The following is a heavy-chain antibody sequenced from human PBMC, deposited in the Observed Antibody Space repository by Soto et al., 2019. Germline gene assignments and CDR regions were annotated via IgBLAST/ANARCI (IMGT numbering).Heavy chain of an antibody. J-gene: IGHJ6*02. CDR3: ASLGAYSHGLHYYYGMDV. D-gene: IGHD5-18*01. Sequence: QVQLVQSGAEVKKPGSSVKVSCKASGGTFSSYTISWVRQAPGQGLEWMGSIIPIFDITNYSQKFQGRVTITADKSTTPAYMELSSLRFQATAVYYCASLGAYSHGLHYYYGMDVWGHGTTVSVSS. CDR2: IIPIFDIT. V-gene: IGHV1-69*02. CDR1: GGTFSSYT.